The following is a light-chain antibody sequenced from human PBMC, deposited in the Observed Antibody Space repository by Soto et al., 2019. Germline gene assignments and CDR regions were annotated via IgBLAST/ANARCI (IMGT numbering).Light chain of an antibody. CDR3: QQYYSFPRT. Sequence: IEMTQSPSTLSASIGDGVTITCRASESISGYLAWYQQKPGKAPELLIYAASTLQSGVPSRFSGSGSGTDFTLTISCLQSEDFATYYCQQYYSFPRTFGQGTKVDIK. J-gene: IGKJ1*01. CDR1: ESISGY. CDR2: AAS. V-gene: IGKV1-8*01.